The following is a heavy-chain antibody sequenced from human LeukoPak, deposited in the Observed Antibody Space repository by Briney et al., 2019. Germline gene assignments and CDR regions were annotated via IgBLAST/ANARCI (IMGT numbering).Heavy chain of an antibody. CDR1: GYSISTDYY. J-gene: IGHJ6*03. V-gene: IGHV4-38-2*01. CDR2: IYHSGSA. CDR3: ARRPYYYYYMDV. Sequence: SETLSLTCAVSGYSISTDYYWGWIRQPPGKGLEWIGSIYHSGSAYYNPSLERRVTISIDTSKTQFSLKLSSVTAADTAVYYCARRPYYYYYMDVWGTGTTVTVSS.